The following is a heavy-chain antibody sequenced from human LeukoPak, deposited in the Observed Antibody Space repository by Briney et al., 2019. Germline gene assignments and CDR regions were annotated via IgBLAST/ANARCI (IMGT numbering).Heavy chain of an antibody. D-gene: IGHD5-12*01. CDR2: ISSSSSYI. CDR1: GFTLSSYS. Sequence: PGGSLRLSCAASGFTLSSYSMNWVRQAPGKGLEWVSSISSSSSYIYYADSVKGRFTISRDNAKNSLYLQMNSLRAEDTAVYYCARDKSGYDFKGYYFDYWGQGTLVTVSS. J-gene: IGHJ4*02. V-gene: IGHV3-21*01. CDR3: ARDKSGYDFKGYYFDY.